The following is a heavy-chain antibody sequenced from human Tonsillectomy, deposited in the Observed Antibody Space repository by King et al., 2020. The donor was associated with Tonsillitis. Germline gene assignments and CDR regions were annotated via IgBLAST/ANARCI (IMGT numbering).Heavy chain of an antibody. J-gene: IGHJ6*02. V-gene: IGHV3-23*04. Sequence: VQLVESGGGLVQPGGSLRLSCAASGFTFSSYAMSWVRQAPGKGLEWVSAISGSGGSTYYADSVKGRFTISRDNSKNTLYLQMNSLRAEDTAVYYCAKAKYSSSWYLEYYYYGMDVWGQGTTVTVSS. CDR2: ISGSGGST. D-gene: IGHD6-13*01. CDR3: AKAKYSSSWYLEYYYYGMDV. CDR1: GFTFSSYA.